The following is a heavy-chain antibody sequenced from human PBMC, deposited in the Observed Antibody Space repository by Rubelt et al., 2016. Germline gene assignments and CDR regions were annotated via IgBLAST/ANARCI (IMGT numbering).Heavy chain of an antibody. V-gene: IGHV4-34*01. CDR1: GGSFSGYS. CDR3: ARHDTGSFLFDF. Sequence: QVQLQQWGAGLVKPSETLSLTCAVYGGSFSGYSWTWIRQPPGKGLEWLGEIDHSGNTDNIPSLKSRVSISVDTSKKQIALKMSSVTAADTAVYYCARHDTGSFLFDFWGQGTPVTVSS. D-gene: IGHD1-26*01. J-gene: IGHJ4*02. CDR2: IDHSGNT.